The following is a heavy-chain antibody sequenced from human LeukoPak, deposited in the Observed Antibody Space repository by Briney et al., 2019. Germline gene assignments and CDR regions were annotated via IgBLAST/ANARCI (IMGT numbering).Heavy chain of an antibody. CDR3: ARDQSSSSWFHFDY. D-gene: IGHD6-13*01. Sequence: ASVKVSCKASGGTFISYAISWVRQAPGQGLEWMGGIIPIFGTANYAQKFQDRVTITRDTSASTAYMELSSLRSEDTAMYYCARDQSSSSWFHFDYWGQGTLVTVSS. CDR1: GGTFISYA. CDR2: IIPIFGTA. J-gene: IGHJ4*02. V-gene: IGHV1-69*05.